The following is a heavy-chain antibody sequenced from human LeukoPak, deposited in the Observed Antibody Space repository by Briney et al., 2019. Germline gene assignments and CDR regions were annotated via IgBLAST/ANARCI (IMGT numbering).Heavy chain of an antibody. Sequence: GGSLRLSCETSNFAFSNYAMSWVRQAPGKGLEWVSAISGSGGSTYYADSVKGRFTISRDNSKNTLYLQMNSLRAEDTAVYYCAKDLTSSWFGEFRYYFDYWGQGTLVTVSS. CDR2: ISGSGGST. J-gene: IGHJ4*02. V-gene: IGHV3-23*01. D-gene: IGHD3-10*01. CDR1: NFAFSNYA. CDR3: AKDLTSSWFGEFRYYFDY.